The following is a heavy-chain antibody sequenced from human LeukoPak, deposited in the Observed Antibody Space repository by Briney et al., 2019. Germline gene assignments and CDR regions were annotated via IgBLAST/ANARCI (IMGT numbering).Heavy chain of an antibody. V-gene: IGHV3-11*01. J-gene: IGHJ4*02. CDR2: ISSSGSTI. D-gene: IGHD2-21*02. CDR1: GFTFSDYY. Sequence: PGGSLRLSCAASGFTFSDYYMSWVRQAPGKGLEWVSYISSSGSTIYYADSVKGRFTISRDNAKNSLYLQMNSLRAEDTAVYYCARDAGVSTAIPLYYFDYWGQGTLVTVSS. CDR3: ARDAGVSTAIPLYYFDY.